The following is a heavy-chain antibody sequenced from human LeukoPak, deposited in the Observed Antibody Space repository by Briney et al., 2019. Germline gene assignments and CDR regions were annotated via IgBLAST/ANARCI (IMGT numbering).Heavy chain of an antibody. D-gene: IGHD2-8*01. J-gene: IGHJ4*02. Sequence: ALRLSCVASGFSFDDYAMHWVRQAPGKGVEWVSGISRSSGTIYYSDSAKGRFTISRDNAKNSVYLQMNSLRADDTAFYYCAKDSTPRGVQLAFYFDYWGQGALVTVSS. CDR3: AKDSTPRGVQLAFYFDY. CDR2: ISRSSGTI. CDR1: GFSFDDYA. V-gene: IGHV3-9*01.